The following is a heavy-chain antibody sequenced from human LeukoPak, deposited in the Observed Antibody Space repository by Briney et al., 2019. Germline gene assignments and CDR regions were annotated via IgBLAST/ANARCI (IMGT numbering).Heavy chain of an antibody. CDR1: RGPISSAGYY. J-gene: IGHJ4*02. CDR2: IYYSGST. D-gene: IGHD3-16*02. Sequence: SETLSLTCTVSRGPISSAGYYWSWIRQPAEKGLEWIGYIYYSGSTNYNPPLKSRVTISVDTSKNQFSLKLSSVTAADTAVYYCARNGVGELSSVSFNYWGQGTLVTVSS. CDR3: ARNGVGELSSVSFNY. V-gene: IGHV4-61*10.